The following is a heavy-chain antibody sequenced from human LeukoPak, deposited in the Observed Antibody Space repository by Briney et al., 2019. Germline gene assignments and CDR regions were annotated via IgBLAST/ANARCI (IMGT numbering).Heavy chain of an antibody. CDR1: GFTFSSYW. CDR3: ARAPGEGWSDP. CDR2: IKQDGSEK. Sequence: PGGSLRLSCAASGFTFSSYWMSWVRQAPGKGLEWVASIKQDGSEKYYVDSVKGRFTISRDNAKNSLCLQMNSLRAEDTALYYCARAPGEGWSDPWGQGTLVTVSS. D-gene: IGHD4-17*01. V-gene: IGHV3-7*01. J-gene: IGHJ5*02.